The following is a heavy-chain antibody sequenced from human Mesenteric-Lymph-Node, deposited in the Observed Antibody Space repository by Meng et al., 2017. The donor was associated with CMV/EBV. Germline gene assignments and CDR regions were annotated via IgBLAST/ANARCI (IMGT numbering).Heavy chain of an antibody. J-gene: IGHJ6*02. CDR1: GFTFSGSI. CDR2: INLDGTYR. Sequence: GGSLRLSCAASGFTFSGSIMHWVRRAPGKGLVWVSRINLDGTYRHNADSVEGRFSIARDNAKNTLYLQMNSLRVEDSAMYYCVRDSYINNFYYGMDVWGQGTTVTVSS. V-gene: IGHV3-74*01. CDR3: VRDSYINNFYYGMDV.